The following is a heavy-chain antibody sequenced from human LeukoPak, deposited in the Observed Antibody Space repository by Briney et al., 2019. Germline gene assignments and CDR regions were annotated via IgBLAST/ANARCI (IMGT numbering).Heavy chain of an antibody. CDR3: ARDRGSIVLMVYAIGDAFDI. CDR2: MNPNSGNT. D-gene: IGHD2-8*01. V-gene: IGHV1-8*01. J-gene: IGHJ3*02. CDR1: GYTFTSYD. Sequence: ASVKVSCKASGYTFTSYDINWVRQATGQGFEWMGWMNPNSGNTGYAQKFQGRVTMTRNTSISTAYMELSSLRSEDTAVYYCARDRGSIVLMVYAIGDAFDIWGQGTMVTVSS.